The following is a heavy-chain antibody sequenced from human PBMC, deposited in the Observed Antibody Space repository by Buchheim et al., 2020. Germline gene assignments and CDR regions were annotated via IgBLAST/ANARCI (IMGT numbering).Heavy chain of an antibody. CDR1: GGSLSSGY. Sequence: QVQLQESGPGLVTPSETLSLTCTVSGGSLSSGYWSWIRQPPGTGLEWMGYISFSGHSLYNPSFESRVPVSVDTSKNQVSLTLNSVTAADTAVYYCAREFFHGSSGPRSNYFDYWGQGIL. J-gene: IGHJ4*02. D-gene: IGHD3-22*01. V-gene: IGHV4-59*01. CDR2: ISFSGHS. CDR3: AREFFHGSSGPRSNYFDY.